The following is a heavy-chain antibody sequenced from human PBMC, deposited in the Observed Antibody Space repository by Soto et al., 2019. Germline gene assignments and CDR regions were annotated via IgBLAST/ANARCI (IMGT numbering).Heavy chain of an antibody. J-gene: IGHJ4*02. V-gene: IGHV1-69*13. D-gene: IGHD6-19*01. Sequence: SVKVSCKASGGTFSSYAISWVRQAPGQGLEWMGGIIPIFGTANYAQNFQGRVTIAADESTNTAYMELSSLRSEDTAVYYCARDLGSGWYNYWGQGTLVIVSS. CDR3: ARDLGSGWYNY. CDR2: IIPIFGTA. CDR1: GGTFSSYA.